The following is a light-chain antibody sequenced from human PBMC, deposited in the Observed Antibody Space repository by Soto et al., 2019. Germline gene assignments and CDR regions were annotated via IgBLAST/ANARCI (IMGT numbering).Light chain of an antibody. CDR2: TNN. CDR1: TSNIESNT. CDR3: AVWDDSLNSRV. J-gene: IGLJ3*02. Sequence: QSVLTQPPSASGTPGQRVTISCSGSTSNIESNTVNWYQQLPGTAPKLLIFTNNQRPSGVPDRFSGSKSGTSASLAISGLQSEDEADYYSAVWDDSLNSRVFGGGTKLTVL. V-gene: IGLV1-44*01.